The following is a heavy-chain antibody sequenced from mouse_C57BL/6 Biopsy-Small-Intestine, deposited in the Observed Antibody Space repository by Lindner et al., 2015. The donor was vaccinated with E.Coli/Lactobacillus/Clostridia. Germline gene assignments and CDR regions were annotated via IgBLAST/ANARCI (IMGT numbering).Heavy chain of an antibody. V-gene: IGHV1-85*01. Sequence: VQLQESGPELVKPGASVKLSCKASGYTFTSYDINWVKQRPGQGLEWIGWIYPRDGSTKYNEKFKGKATLTVDTSSSTAYMELHSLTSEDSAVYFCARRGYGYDGNAMDYWGQGTSVTVSS. D-gene: IGHD2-2*01. J-gene: IGHJ4*01. CDR2: IYPRDGST. CDR1: GYTFTSYD. CDR3: ARRGYGYDGNAMDY.